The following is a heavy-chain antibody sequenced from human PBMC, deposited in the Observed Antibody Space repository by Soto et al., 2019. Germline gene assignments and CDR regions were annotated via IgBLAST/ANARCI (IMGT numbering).Heavy chain of an antibody. V-gene: IGHV1-18*01. J-gene: IGHJ2*01. CDR1: GYTFTTFG. D-gene: IGHD2-15*01. CDR3: ARCYCSAGSCFTCWHFDL. CDR2: ISADNGDT. Sequence: QVQVVQSGAEVKKTGASVKVACKASGYTFTTFGMSWVRQAPGQGLEWMGWISADNGDTNSAQKFQDRVTMTTDTSTNTAYMELRILTSDDTAVYHCARCYCSAGSCFTCWHFDLWAVAPWSLSPQ.